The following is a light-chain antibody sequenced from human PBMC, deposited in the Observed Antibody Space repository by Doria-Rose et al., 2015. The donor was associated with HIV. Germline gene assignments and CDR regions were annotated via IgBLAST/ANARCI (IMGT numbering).Light chain of an antibody. J-gene: IGKJ5*01. CDR1: EAISSW. CDR2: AAS. CDR3: QQSNSFPIT. Sequence: TQSPSSVSESVGDRVTITCRASEAISSWLVWYQQKPGKAPKVLIYAASTLQSGVPSRFSGSGFGTDFTLTISNLQPEDFATYYCQQSNSFPITVVQGTRVESK. V-gene: IGKV1-12*01.